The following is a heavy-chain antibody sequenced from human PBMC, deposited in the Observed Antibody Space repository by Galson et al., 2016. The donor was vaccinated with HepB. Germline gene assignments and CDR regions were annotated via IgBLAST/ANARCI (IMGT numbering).Heavy chain of an antibody. V-gene: IGHV4-61*01. CDR1: GASVTSDYHY. D-gene: IGHD5-18*01. CDR2: IYYSGIT. J-gene: IGHJ6*02. CDR3: ARDRPEGYSYGYGMDV. Sequence: LSLTCSVSGASVTSDYHYWTWIRQPPGKGLEWIGYIYYSGITNYNPSPNSRFTISVDTSTTQFSPKLSSVTAAGTAVYDCARDRPEGYSYGYGMDVWGQGTTVTVSS.